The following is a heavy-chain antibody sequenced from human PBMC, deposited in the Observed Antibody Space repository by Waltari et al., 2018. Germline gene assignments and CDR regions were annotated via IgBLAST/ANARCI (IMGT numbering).Heavy chain of an antibody. CDR1: GFTLSNYW. CDR3: VRVDNNGLEPFDY. V-gene: IGHV3-74*01. D-gene: IGHD1-1*01. CDR2: INGDGSRM. J-gene: IGHJ4*02. Sequence: EVQLVESGGDLVQPGGSLRLSCAASGFTLSNYWIHWVRQAPGKGLVGVSGINGDGSRMTYADSVKGRFTLSRDNAKSTVYLQMSSLRAEDTALYYCVRVDNNGLEPFDYWGQGTLVTVSS.